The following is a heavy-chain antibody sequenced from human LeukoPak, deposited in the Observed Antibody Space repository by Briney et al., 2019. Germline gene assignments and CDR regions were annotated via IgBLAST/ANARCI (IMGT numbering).Heavy chain of an antibody. CDR3: ARGDSYYDSSDFDY. Sequence: PGGSLRLSCAASGFTFSSYWMHWVRQAPGKGLVWVSRINSDGSSTSYADSVKGRFTISKDNAKNSLYLQMNSLRAEDTAVYYCARGDSYYDSSDFDYWGQGTLVTVSS. V-gene: IGHV3-74*01. J-gene: IGHJ4*02. CDR2: INSDGSST. D-gene: IGHD3-22*01. CDR1: GFTFSSYW.